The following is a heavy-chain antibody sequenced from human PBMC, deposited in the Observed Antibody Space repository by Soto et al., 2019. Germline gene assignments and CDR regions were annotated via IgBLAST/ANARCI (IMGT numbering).Heavy chain of an antibody. CDR2: MNPNSGNT. Sequence: ASVKVSCKASGYTFTSYDINWVRQATGQGLEWMGWMNPNSGNTGYAQKFQGRLTITADESTSTAYMELRSLRSDDTAVYYCARCSSGYSGWFDPWGQGTLVTVSS. D-gene: IGHD3-22*01. J-gene: IGHJ5*02. V-gene: IGHV1-8*01. CDR3: ARCSSGYSGWFDP. CDR1: GYTFTSYD.